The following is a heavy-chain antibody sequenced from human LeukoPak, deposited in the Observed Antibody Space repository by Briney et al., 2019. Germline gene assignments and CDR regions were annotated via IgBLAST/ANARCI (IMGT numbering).Heavy chain of an antibody. CDR2: ISRDGGST. V-gene: IGHV3-43*01. CDR1: GFTFDDYT. D-gene: IGHD3-10*01. Sequence: GGSLRLSCAASGFTFDDYTMHWVRQAPGKGLEWVSLISRDGGSTYYADSVKGRFTISRDNSKNSLYPQMNSLRTEDTALYYCAKDDFSFDYDSGTYSNFDYWGQGTLVTVSS. CDR3: AKDDFSFDYDSGTYSNFDY. J-gene: IGHJ4*02.